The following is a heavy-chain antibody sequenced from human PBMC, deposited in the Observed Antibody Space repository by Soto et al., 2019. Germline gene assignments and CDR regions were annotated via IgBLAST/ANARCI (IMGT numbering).Heavy chain of an antibody. Sequence: SETLSLTCTVSGGSISSYYWSWIRQPPGKGLEWIGYIYYSGSTNYNPSLKSRVTISVDTSKNQFSLKLSSVTAADTAVYYCAREDYCSSTSCYGGGWFDPWGQGTLVTVSS. D-gene: IGHD2-2*01. CDR3: AREDYCSSTSCYGGGWFDP. J-gene: IGHJ5*02. CDR1: GGSISSYY. V-gene: IGHV4-59*01. CDR2: IYYSGST.